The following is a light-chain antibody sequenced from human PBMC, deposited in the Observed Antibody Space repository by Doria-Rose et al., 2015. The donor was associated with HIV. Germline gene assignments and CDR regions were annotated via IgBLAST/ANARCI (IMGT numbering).Light chain of an antibody. Sequence: TQSPGTLSLSPGERATLSCRASQSVSANYLAWYQQRPGQSPRLLIYGASGRATDIPDRFSGSGSGTDFTLIISRLEPEDFAVYYCHQYASSRTFGQGTKVEIK. V-gene: IGKV3-20*01. CDR2: GAS. CDR1: QSVSANY. J-gene: IGKJ1*01. CDR3: HQYASSRT.